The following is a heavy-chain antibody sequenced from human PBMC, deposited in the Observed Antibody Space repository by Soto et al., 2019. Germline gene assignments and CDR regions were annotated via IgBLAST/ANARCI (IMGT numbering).Heavy chain of an antibody. D-gene: IGHD2-15*01. CDR3: ASRGGCSGGSCQGNYYYYGMDV. CDR2: INPNSGGT. Sequence: ASVKVSCKASGYTFTGYYMHWVRQAPGQGLEWMGWINPNSGGTNYAQKFQGRVAMTRDTSISTAYMGLSRLRSDDTAVYYCASRGGCSGGSCQGNYYYYGMDVWGQGTTVTVSS. V-gene: IGHV1-2*02. CDR1: GYTFTGYY. J-gene: IGHJ6*02.